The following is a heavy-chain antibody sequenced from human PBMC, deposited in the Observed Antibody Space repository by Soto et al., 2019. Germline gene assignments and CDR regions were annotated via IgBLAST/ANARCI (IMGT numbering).Heavy chain of an antibody. CDR1: GYTFTGYY. CDR3: AREEGFRITMDRGRWFDP. CDR2: VNPISGDT. J-gene: IGHJ5*02. Sequence: VASVKVSCKASGYTFTGYYLHWVRQAPGQGLEWMGWVNPISGDTNYAQKFQDRVIMTRDRSITTVHMELSRLRSDDTAVYYCAREEGFRITMDRGRWFDPWGQGTLVTVSS. D-gene: IGHD3-10*01. V-gene: IGHV1-2*02.